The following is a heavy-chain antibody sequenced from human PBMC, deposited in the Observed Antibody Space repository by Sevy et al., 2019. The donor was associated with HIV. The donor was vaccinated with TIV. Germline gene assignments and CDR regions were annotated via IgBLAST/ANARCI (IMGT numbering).Heavy chain of an antibody. Sequence: GESLKISCKGSGYTFTRHWIGWVRQMPGKGLEWMGLIYPGDSEPRCSPRYSPSFQGQVTISSDKSSTTAYLQWSSLKASDTAIYYCARPADYDDSSGSLDWGQGTLVTVSS. CDR1: GYTFTRHW. V-gene: IGHV5-51*01. D-gene: IGHD3-22*01. J-gene: IGHJ4*02. CDR3: ARPADYDDSSGSLD. CDR2: IYPGDSEPRCSP.